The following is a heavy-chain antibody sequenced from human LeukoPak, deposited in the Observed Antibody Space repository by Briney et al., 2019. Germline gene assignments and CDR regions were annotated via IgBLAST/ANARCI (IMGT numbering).Heavy chain of an antibody. Sequence: GASVKVSCKASGYTFTGYYMHWVRQAPGQGLEWMGWINPNSGGTNYAQKFQGRVTMTRDTSISTAYVELSRLRSDDTAVYYCARGGYTYYYDSSGLHFDYWGQGTLVTVSS. CDR2: INPNSGGT. V-gene: IGHV1-2*02. D-gene: IGHD3-22*01. J-gene: IGHJ4*02. CDR1: GYTFTGYY. CDR3: ARGGYTYYYDSSGLHFDY.